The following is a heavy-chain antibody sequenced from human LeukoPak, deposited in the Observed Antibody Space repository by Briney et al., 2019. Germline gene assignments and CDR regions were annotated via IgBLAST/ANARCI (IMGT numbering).Heavy chain of an antibody. CDR2: ISSSGDYK. V-gene: IGHV3-21*04. D-gene: IGHD3-3*01. Sequence: GGSLRLSCAASGFTFSAYGMSWVRQSPGQGLEWVSSISSSGDYKYYADSLKGRFAISRDNAKNSLYLQMNSLRAEDTAVYYCARASFWESPVNWLDPWGQGTLVTVSS. CDR3: ARASFWESPVNWLDP. J-gene: IGHJ5*02. CDR1: GFTFSAYG.